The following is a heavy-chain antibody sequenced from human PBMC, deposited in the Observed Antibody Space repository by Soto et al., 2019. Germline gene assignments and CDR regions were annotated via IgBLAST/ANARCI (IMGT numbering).Heavy chain of an antibody. CDR3: AKDSGYQLPDNYFYYGLDV. CDR1: GFTFTSHA. V-gene: IGHV3-30*18. Sequence: QTGGSLRLSCAASGFTFTSHAMHWVRQSPVKGLESVAAISYDEIDKKYASSVKGRFTVSRDNVKNTLSLQMNSLRPEDTAVYYCAKDSGYQLPDNYFYYGLDVWGQGNTVTVSS. J-gene: IGHJ6*02. D-gene: IGHD2-2*01. CDR2: ISYDEIDK.